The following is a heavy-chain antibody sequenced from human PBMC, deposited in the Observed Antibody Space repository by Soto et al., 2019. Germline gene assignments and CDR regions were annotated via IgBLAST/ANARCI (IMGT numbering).Heavy chain of an antibody. CDR1: GFTLSSYA. J-gene: IGHJ5*02. V-gene: IGHV3-23*01. Sequence: GSLRLSCAASGFTLSSYAMSWVRQAPGKGLEWVSTFSGTGGYTYYADSVKGRFTISRDDSKNTLFLHMNSLRAADTAVYYCARGQRALITYGPFDPWGQGTLVTVSS. D-gene: IGHD4-17*01. CDR2: FSGTGGYT. CDR3: ARGQRALITYGPFDP.